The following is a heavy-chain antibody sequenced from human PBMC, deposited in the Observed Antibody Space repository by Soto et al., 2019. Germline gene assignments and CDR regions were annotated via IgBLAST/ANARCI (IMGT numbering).Heavy chain of an antibody. CDR3: ARHLNWFDP. V-gene: IGHV5-10-1*01. CDR1: GYRFTRYS. CDR2: IDPSDSYT. Sequence: AYSVEISCKGSGYRFTRYSSSWVRRMPGKGLEWMGRIDPSDSYTNYSPSFQGHVTISADKSISTAYLQWSSLKASDTDMYYSARHLNWFDPWGQGTLVTVSS. J-gene: IGHJ5*02.